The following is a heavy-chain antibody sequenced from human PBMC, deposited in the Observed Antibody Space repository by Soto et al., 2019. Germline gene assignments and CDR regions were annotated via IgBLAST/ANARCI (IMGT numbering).Heavy chain of an antibody. D-gene: IGHD2-8*02. V-gene: IGHV1-24*01. J-gene: IGHJ5*02. CDR1: GYTLTELS. CDR2: FDPEDGET. Sequence: GASVKVSCKVSGYTLTELSMHWVRQAPGKGLEWMGGFDPEDGETIYAQKFQGRVTMTEDTSTDTAYMELSSLRSEDTAVYYCATEGLTLGEKNYLWYNWLDPWGQGTLVTVSS. CDR3: ATEGLTLGEKNYLWYNWLDP.